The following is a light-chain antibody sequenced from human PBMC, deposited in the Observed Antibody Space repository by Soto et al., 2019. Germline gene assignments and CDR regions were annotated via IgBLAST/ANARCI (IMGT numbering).Light chain of an antibody. CDR1: NSNIGLNT. V-gene: IGLV1-44*01. CDR3: AAWGDSLNGTV. J-gene: IGLJ1*01. CDR2: NNT. Sequence: QSVLTQPPSASGTPGQTVNISCSGSNSNIGLNTVNWYQQLPGTAPKLLIYNNTQRPAGVPDRFSGSKSGTSASLAISGLQSDNEADYYCAAWGDSLNGTVFGTGTKVAVL.